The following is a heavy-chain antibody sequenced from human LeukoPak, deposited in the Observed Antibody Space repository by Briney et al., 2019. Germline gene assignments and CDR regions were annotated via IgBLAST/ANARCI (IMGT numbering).Heavy chain of an antibody. CDR1: GFTFSSYS. Sequence: GGSLRLSCAASGFTFSSYSMNWVRQAPGKGLEWVSSISSSSSYIYYADSVKGRFTISRDNAKNSLYLQMNSLRAEDTAVYYCARDPDTHYYDSSGYYQPTAYFQHWGQGTLVTVSS. CDR3: ARDPDTHYYDSSGYYQPTAYFQH. CDR2: ISSSSSYI. D-gene: IGHD3-22*01. V-gene: IGHV3-21*01. J-gene: IGHJ1*01.